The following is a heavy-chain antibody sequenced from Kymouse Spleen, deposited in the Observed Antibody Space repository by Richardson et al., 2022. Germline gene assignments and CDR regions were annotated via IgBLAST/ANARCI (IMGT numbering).Heavy chain of an antibody. D-gene: IGHD2-8*01. CDR3: ARGYCTNGVCFPYYYYGMDV. Sequence: QVQLQESGPGLVKPSGTLSLTCAVSGGSISSSNWWSWVRQPPGKGLEWIGEIYHSGSTNYNPSLKSRVTISVDKSKNQFSLKLSSVTAADTAVYYCARGYCTNGVCFPYYYYGMDVWGQGTTVTVSS. CDR2: IYHSGST. V-gene: IGHV4-4*02. J-gene: IGHJ6*02. CDR1: GGSISSSNW.